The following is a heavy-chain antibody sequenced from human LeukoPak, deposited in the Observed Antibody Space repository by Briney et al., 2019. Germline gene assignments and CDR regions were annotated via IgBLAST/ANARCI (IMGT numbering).Heavy chain of an antibody. CDR3: ARSGYSGYDYYFDY. V-gene: IGHV1-18*01. D-gene: IGHD5-12*01. CDR1: GYTFTSYG. Sequence: ASVKVSCKASGYTFTSYGISWVRQAPGQGLEWMGWISAYNGSTNYAQKLQDRVTMTTDTSTSTAYMELRSLRSDDTAVYYCARSGYSGYDYYFDYWGQGTLVTVSS. J-gene: IGHJ4*02. CDR2: ISAYNGST.